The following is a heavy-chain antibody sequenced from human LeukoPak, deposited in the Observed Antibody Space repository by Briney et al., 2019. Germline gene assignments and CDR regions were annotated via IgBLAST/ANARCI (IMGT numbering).Heavy chain of an antibody. CDR3: AREGTRDAFDI. J-gene: IGHJ3*02. V-gene: IGHV1-2*06. CDR1: GYSFSGYY. Sequence: ASVKVSCKASGYSFSGYYLHWVRQAPGQGLEWMGRIKPNSGATDYAQKFQDRVTMTRDTSTGTAYMEVSWLRSGETAVYYCAREGTRDAFDIWGQGTMVTVSS. CDR2: IKPNSGAT. D-gene: IGHD3-10*01.